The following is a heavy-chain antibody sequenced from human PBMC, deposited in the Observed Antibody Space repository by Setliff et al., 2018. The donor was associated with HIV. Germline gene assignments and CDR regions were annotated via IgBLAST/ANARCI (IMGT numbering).Heavy chain of an antibody. CDR2: ILPMANDP. D-gene: IGHD5-18*01. J-gene: IGHJ4*02. CDR3: ARGFLYGYSRGSFDY. CDR1: GYTFGSYA. Sequence: ASVKVSCKASGYTFGSYAINWVRQAPGHGLEWMGGILPMANDPTYAQRFEGRVTVVADESTRTAYMELSSLKSDDTAVYYCARGFLYGYSRGSFDYWGPGTLVTVSS. V-gene: IGHV1-69*13.